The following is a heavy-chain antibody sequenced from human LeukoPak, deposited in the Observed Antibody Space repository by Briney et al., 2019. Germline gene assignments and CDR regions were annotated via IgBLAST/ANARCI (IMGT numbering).Heavy chain of an antibody. CDR2: IYGGDST. CDR1: GFTVRSKY. D-gene: IGHD3-10*01. Sequence: GGSLRLSCAASGFTVRSKYMSWVRLAPGKGLEWVSVIYGGDSTYYADSVKGRFTISRDNAKNTLYLQMNSLRAEDTAVYYCARGNYYGQDYWGQGTLVTVSS. CDR3: ARGNYYGQDY. J-gene: IGHJ4*02. V-gene: IGHV3-66*01.